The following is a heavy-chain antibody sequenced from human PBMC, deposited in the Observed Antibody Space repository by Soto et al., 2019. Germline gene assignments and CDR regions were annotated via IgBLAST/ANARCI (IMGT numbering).Heavy chain of an antibody. CDR3: ARETPFLAARRGVNWFDP. V-gene: IGHV1-46*03. Sequence: GASVKVSCKASGYTFTSYYMHWVRQAPGQGLEWMGIINPSGGSTSYAQKFQGRVTMTRDTSTSTVYMELSSLRSEDTAVYYCARETPFLAARRGVNWFDPWGQGTLVTVSS. CDR2: INPSGGST. J-gene: IGHJ5*02. CDR1: GYTFTSYY. D-gene: IGHD6-6*01.